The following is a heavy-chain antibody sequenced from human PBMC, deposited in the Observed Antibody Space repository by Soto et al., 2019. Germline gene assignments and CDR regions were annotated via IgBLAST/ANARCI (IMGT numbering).Heavy chain of an antibody. Sequence: PGGSLRLSCAASGFSFDDYTMHWVRQGPGKGLEWVSLITWDGGSTYYADSVKGRFTISRDNAKNTLYLQMNSLRAEDTAVYYCAVAVAGPTAIGYWGQGTLVTVSS. CDR2: ITWDGGST. V-gene: IGHV3-43*01. D-gene: IGHD6-19*01. CDR3: AVAVAGPTAIGY. J-gene: IGHJ4*02. CDR1: GFSFDDYT.